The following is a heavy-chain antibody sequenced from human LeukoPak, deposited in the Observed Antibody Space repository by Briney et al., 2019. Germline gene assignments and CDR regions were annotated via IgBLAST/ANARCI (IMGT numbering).Heavy chain of an antibody. V-gene: IGHV3-9*01. J-gene: IGHJ4*02. CDR3: AKESSGSYFFDY. Sequence: QSGGSLRLSCAASGFTFDDYAMHWVRHAPGKGLEWVSGISWNSGSIGYADSVKGRFTISRDNAKNSLYLQMNSLRAEDTALYYCAKESSGSYFFDYWGQGTLVTVSS. CDR1: GFTFDDYA. CDR2: ISWNSGSI. D-gene: IGHD1-26*01.